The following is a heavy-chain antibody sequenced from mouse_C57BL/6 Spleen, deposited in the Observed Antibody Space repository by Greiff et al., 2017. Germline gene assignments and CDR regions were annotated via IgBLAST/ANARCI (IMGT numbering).Heavy chain of an antibody. V-gene: IGHV5-17*01. Sequence: DVKLVESGGGLVKPGGSLKLSCAASGFTFSDYGMHWVRQAPEKGLGGVAYISSGRSTIYYADTVKGRFTISRDNAKNTLFLQMTSLRSEDTAMYYCARVTTVVATNYYAMDYWGQGTSVTVSS. J-gene: IGHJ4*01. CDR2: ISSGRSTI. D-gene: IGHD1-1*01. CDR3: ARVTTVVATNYYAMDY. CDR1: GFTFSDYG.